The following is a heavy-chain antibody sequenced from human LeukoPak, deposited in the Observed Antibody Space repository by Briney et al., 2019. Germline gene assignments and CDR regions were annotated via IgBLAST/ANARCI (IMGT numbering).Heavy chain of an antibody. V-gene: IGHV4-39*01. CDR3: ARHTMVRGAIWGAKGYFAFDY. Sequence: SETLSLTCTVSGGSISSSSYYWGWIRQPPGKGLEWIGSIYYSGSTYYNPSLKSRVTISVDTSKNQFSLKLSSVTAADTAVYYCARHTMVRGAIWGAKGYFAFDYWGQGTLVTVSS. CDR2: IYYSGST. CDR1: GGSISSSSYY. J-gene: IGHJ4*02. D-gene: IGHD3-10*01.